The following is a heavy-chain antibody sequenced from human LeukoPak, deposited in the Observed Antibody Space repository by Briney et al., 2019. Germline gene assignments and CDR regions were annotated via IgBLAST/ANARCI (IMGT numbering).Heavy chain of an antibody. V-gene: IGHV3-21*01. CDR3: ARDPYSGNYGDYYYYYMDV. CDR1: GFTFNTYN. D-gene: IGHD1-26*01. Sequence: GESLRLSCVASGFTFNTYNMNWVRQAPGKGLEWVSSITSSSSYIYYADSVKGRFTISRDNAKGSLYLQMNSLRDEDTAVYYCARDPYSGNYGDYYYYYMDVWGKGTTVTISS. J-gene: IGHJ6*03. CDR2: ITSSSSYI.